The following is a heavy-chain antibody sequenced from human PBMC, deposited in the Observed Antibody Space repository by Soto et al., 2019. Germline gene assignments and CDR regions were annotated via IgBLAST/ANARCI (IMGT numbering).Heavy chain of an antibody. CDR2: INHSGST. CDR1: GGSFSGYY. D-gene: IGHD6-25*01. Sequence: SETLSLTSAVYGGSFSGYYWSWIRQPPGKGLEWIGEINHSGSTNYNPSLKSRVTISVDTSKNQFSLKLSSVTAADTAVYYCASLAATRDGGWFDPWGQGTLVT. J-gene: IGHJ5*02. CDR3: ASLAATRDGGWFDP. V-gene: IGHV4-34*01.